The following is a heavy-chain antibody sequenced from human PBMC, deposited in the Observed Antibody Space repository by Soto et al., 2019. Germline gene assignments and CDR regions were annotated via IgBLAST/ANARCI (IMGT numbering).Heavy chain of an antibody. CDR1: GYTFTSYD. V-gene: IGHV1-8*01. J-gene: IGHJ4*02. Sequence: ASVKVACKASGYTFTSYDINWVRQATGQGLEWMGWMNPNSGNTGYAQKFQGRVTMTRNTSISTAYMELSSLRSEDTAVYYCAQLSSSINKDFDHWGQGTLVTAYS. D-gene: IGHD6-13*01. CDR3: AQLSSSINKDFDH. CDR2: MNPNSGNT.